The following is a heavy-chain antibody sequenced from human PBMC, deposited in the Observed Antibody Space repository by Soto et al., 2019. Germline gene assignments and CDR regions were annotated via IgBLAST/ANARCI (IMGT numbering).Heavy chain of an antibody. J-gene: IGHJ5*02. V-gene: IGHV4-34*01. Sequence: PSETLSLTCAVYGGSFSGYYWSWIRQPPGKGLEWIGEINHSGSTNYNPSLKSRVTISVDTSKNQFSLKLSSVTAADTAVYYCAREGYSYGYRGGYWFDPWGQGTLVTVS. CDR2: INHSGST. D-gene: IGHD5-18*01. CDR3: AREGYSYGYRGGYWFDP. CDR1: GGSFSGYY.